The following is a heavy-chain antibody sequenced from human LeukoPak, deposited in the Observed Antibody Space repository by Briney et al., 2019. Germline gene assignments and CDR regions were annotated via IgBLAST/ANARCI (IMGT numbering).Heavy chain of an antibody. Sequence: GGSLRLSCAASGFTFSSYAMHWVRQAPGKGLEWVAIISYDGNNKYYADSVKGRFTISRDNSKNTLYLQMNSLRAEDTAVYYCAKPRVMGATAPFDYWGQGTLVTVSS. CDR2: ISYDGNNK. CDR3: AKPRVMGATAPFDY. CDR1: GFTFSSYA. V-gene: IGHV3-30*04. D-gene: IGHD1-26*01. J-gene: IGHJ4*02.